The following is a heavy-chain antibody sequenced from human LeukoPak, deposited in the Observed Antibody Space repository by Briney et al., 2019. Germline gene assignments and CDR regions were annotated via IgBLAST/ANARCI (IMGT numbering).Heavy chain of an antibody. V-gene: IGHV3-23*01. CDR3: ARDAYGDYWYFDL. D-gene: IGHD4-17*01. Sequence: GGSLRLSCAASGFTFSSYAMSWVRQAPGKGPEWVSTISGGGDSTYYADSVKGRFTISRDNSKNTLYLQLNSLRAEDTAIYFCARDAYGDYWYFDLWGRGTLVTASS. J-gene: IGHJ2*01. CDR2: ISGGGDST. CDR1: GFTFSSYA.